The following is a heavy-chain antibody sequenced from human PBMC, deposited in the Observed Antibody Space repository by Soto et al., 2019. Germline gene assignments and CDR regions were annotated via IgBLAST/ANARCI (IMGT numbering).Heavy chain of an antibody. J-gene: IGHJ3*02. CDR1: GFTFSSYG. Sequence: GGSLRLSCAASGFTFSSYGMHWVRQAPGKGLEWVAVISYDGSNKYYADSVKGRFTISRDNSKNTLYLQMNSLRAEDTAVYYCAKNYSNGVDDAFVIWGQGITVTVSS. D-gene: IGHD2-8*01. V-gene: IGHV3-30*18. CDR3: AKNYSNGVDDAFVI. CDR2: ISYDGSNK.